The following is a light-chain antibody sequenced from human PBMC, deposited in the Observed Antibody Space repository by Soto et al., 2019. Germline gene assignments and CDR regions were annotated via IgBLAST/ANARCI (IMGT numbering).Light chain of an antibody. CDR1: DIISNY. V-gene: IGKV1-39*01. CDR3: QQGYTTPRT. J-gene: IGKJ2*02. Sequence: DIQMTQSPSSLSASVGDRVSITCQTSDIISNYLNWYQQKPGEAPRLLIYAASTLQSGVPSRFSGSGSGTEFTLTITIRQPEDFATYYCQQGYTTPRTFGQGTKLEI. CDR2: AAS.